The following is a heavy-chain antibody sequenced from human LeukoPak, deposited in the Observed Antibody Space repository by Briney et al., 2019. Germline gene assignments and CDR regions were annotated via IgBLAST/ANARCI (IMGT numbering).Heavy chain of an antibody. D-gene: IGHD6-19*01. CDR3: ARVVSRGWYISWFDP. Sequence: ASVKVSCKASGGTFSSYAISWVRQAPGQGLEWMGGIIPIFGTANYAQKFQGRVTITADESTSTAYVELGSLRSEDTAVYYCARVVSRGWYISWFDPWGQGTLVTVSS. CDR1: GGTFSSYA. CDR2: IIPIFGTA. V-gene: IGHV1-69*13. J-gene: IGHJ5*02.